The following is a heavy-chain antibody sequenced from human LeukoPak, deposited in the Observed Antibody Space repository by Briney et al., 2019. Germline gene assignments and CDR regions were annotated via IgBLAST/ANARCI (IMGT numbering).Heavy chain of an antibody. CDR2: IYYSGST. Sequence: SETLSLTCTVSGGSISSSSYYWGWIRQPPGKGLEWIGSIYYSGSTYYNPSLKSRVTISVDTSKNQFSLKLSSVTAADTAVYYCARSDIVVVPAAIGGYFDYWGQGTLVTVSS. D-gene: IGHD2-2*02. V-gene: IGHV4-39*01. CDR3: ARSDIVVVPAAIGGYFDY. J-gene: IGHJ4*02. CDR1: GGSISSSSYY.